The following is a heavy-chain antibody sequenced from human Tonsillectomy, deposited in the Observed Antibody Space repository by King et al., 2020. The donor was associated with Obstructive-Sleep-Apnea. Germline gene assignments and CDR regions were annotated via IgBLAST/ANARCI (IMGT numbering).Heavy chain of an antibody. J-gene: IGHJ4*02. V-gene: IGHV4-59*01. CDR2: IYYSGST. CDR3: ARVKFEDSSGYYYFDY. CDR1: GGSISSYY. D-gene: IGHD3-22*01. Sequence: PLQESGPGLVKPSETLSLTCTVSGGSISSYYWSWIRQPPGKGLAWIGYIYYSGSTNYNPSLKSRVTISVDTSKNQFSLKLSSVTAADTAVYYCARVKFEDSSGYYYFDYXGQGTLVTVSS.